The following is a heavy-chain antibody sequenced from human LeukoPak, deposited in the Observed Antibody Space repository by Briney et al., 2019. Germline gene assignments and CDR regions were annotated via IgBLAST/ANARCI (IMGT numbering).Heavy chain of an antibody. Sequence: PGGSLRLSCAASGFTFSSYDMHWVRQATGKGLEWVSAIGTAGDTYYPGSVKGRFTISRENAKNSLYLQMNSLRAGDTAVYYCARALNDCDILTGPFDYWGQGTLVTVSS. CDR1: GFTFSSYD. V-gene: IGHV3-13*01. D-gene: IGHD3-9*01. CDR3: ARALNDCDILTGPFDY. CDR2: IGTAGDT. J-gene: IGHJ4*02.